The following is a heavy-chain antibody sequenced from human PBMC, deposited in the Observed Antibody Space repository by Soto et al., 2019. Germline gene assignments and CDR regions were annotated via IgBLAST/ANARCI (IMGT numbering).Heavy chain of an antibody. CDR3: ARDAAVGLFDY. V-gene: IGHV1-18*01. CDR2: ISTYNGDT. D-gene: IGHD1-26*01. Sequence: ASVKVSCKASGYTFTRSGISWVRQAPGQGLEWMGWISTYNGDTNYAQTFQGRVTMTTDTSTSTVYMELRSLRSDDTAVYYCARDAAVGLFDYWGQGTLVTVSS. CDR1: GYTFTRSG. J-gene: IGHJ4*02.